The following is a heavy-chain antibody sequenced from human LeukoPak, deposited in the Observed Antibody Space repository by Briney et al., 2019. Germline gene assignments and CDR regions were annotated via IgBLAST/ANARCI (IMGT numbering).Heavy chain of an antibody. D-gene: IGHD3-10*01. CDR1: GGSISSSSYY. CDR2: IYYSGST. V-gene: IGHV4-39*01. CDR3: ARHWMGGSGSLDY. J-gene: IGHJ4*02. Sequence: PSETLSLTCTVSGGSISSSSYYWGWIRQPPGKGLEWIGSIYYSGSTYYNPSLKSRVTISVDTSKNQFSLKLSSVTAADTAVYYCARHWMGGSGSLDYWGQGTLVTVSS.